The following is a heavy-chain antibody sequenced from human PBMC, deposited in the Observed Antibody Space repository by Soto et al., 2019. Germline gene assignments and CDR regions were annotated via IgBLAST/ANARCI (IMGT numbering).Heavy chain of an antibody. CDR1: GFNFSSYA. D-gene: IGHD1-7*01. CDR3: AKAKFPTGTTRRYNWFDP. Sequence: PGGSMRLSCTASGFNFSSYAMSWVRQDTGKGLEWVSAISGSGGSTYYADSVKGRFTISRDNSKNTLYLQMNSLRAEDTAVYYCAKAKFPTGTTRRYNWFDPWGQGTLVTVSS. CDR2: ISGSGGST. V-gene: IGHV3-23*01. J-gene: IGHJ5*02.